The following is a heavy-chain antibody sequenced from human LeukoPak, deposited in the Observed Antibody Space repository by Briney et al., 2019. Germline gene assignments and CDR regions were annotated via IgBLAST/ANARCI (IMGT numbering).Heavy chain of an antibody. CDR2: IHISGNT. V-gene: IGHV4-61*09. Sequence: PSQTLSLTCNVSGGSISSGSYCWSWIRQPAGKGLEWIGHIHISGNTNYNPSLKSRVTISVDTSKNQFSLKLISVTAADTAVYCCASVDSGYKDYWGQGTLVTVSS. CDR1: GGSISSGSYC. CDR3: ASVDSGYKDY. D-gene: IGHD3-22*01. J-gene: IGHJ4*02.